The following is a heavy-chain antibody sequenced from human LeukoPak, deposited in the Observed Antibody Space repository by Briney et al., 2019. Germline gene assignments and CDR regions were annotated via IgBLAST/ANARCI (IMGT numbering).Heavy chain of an antibody. CDR3: ATDHKLEGYRYFDY. Sequence: AGGSLRLSCAASRFSFSSYGIHWVRQAPGKGLEWVAFIAYDGSKIYYAESVKGRFTISRDNSRKTLYLQMNSLRAEDTAVYYCATDHKLEGYRYFDYWGQGTLVTVSS. D-gene: IGHD5-18*01. J-gene: IGHJ4*02. CDR1: RFSFSSYG. V-gene: IGHV3-30*02. CDR2: IAYDGSKI.